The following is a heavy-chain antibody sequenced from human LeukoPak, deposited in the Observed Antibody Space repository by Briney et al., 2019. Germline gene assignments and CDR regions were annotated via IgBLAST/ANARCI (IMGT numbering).Heavy chain of an antibody. CDR2: IYYSGST. Sequence: SETLSLTCTVSGGSFSSYYWSWIRQPPGKGLEWIGYIYYSGSTNYNPSLKSRVTISVDTSKNQFSLKLSSVTAADTAVYYCARGACSSTSCYTGSWFDPWGQGTLVTVSS. D-gene: IGHD2-2*02. CDR1: GGSFSSYY. V-gene: IGHV4-59*01. J-gene: IGHJ5*02. CDR3: ARGACSSTSCYTGSWFDP.